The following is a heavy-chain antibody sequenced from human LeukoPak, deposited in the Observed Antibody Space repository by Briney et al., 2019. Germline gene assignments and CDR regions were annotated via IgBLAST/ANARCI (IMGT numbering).Heavy chain of an antibody. D-gene: IGHD3-22*01. V-gene: IGHV3-30-3*01. CDR3: ARADTMIAGPFDY. Sequence: GGSLRLSCAASGFTFSSYAMHWVRQAPGKGREWVAVISYDGSNKYYADSVKGRFTISRDNSKNTLYLQMNSLRAEDTAVYYCARADTMIAGPFDYWGQGTLVTVSS. CDR2: ISYDGSNK. J-gene: IGHJ4*02. CDR1: GFTFSSYA.